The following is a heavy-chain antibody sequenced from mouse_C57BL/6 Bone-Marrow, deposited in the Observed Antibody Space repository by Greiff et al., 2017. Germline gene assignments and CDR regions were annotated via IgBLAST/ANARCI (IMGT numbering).Heavy chain of an antibody. D-gene: IGHD2-1*01. CDR3: ARDRYGNLDY. Sequence: VQLQESGAELVKPGASVKMSCKASGYTFTSYWITWVKQRPGQGLEWIGDIYPGSGSTNYNEKFKSKATLTVDTSSSTAYMQLSSLTSEDSAVYYCARDRYGNLDYWGQGTTLTGSS. V-gene: IGHV1-55*01. J-gene: IGHJ2*01. CDR1: GYTFTSYW. CDR2: IYPGSGST.